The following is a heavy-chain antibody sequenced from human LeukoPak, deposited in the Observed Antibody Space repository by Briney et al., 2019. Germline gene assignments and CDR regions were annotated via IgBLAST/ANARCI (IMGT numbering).Heavy chain of an antibody. CDR2: IIPIFGTS. CDR1: GGTFSSYA. V-gene: IGHV1-69*13. D-gene: IGHD3-10*01. Sequence: SVKVSCKASGGTFSSYAISWVRQPPGQGLEWMGGIIPIFGTSNYAQKFQGRVTITAGESTSTAYMELSSLRSEDTAVYYCAMYGSGTYYPLYYYYYMDVWGKGTTVTISS. J-gene: IGHJ6*03. CDR3: AMYGSGTYYPLYYYYYMDV.